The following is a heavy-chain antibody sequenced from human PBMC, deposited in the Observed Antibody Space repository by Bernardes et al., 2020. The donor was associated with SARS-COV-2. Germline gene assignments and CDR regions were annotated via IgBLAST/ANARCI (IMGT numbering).Heavy chain of an antibody. CDR3: ARPEADYYDINGYFFKSGPEYFQH. CDR2: ISAYNGNT. J-gene: IGHJ1*01. V-gene: IGHV1-18*01. CDR1: GYTFSDYG. Sequence: ASVKVSCKASGYTFSDYGISWVRQAPGQGLEWMGWISAYNGNTNYAQKFQGRVTMTTDTSTTTAYMELRSLRSDDTAVYYCARPEADYYDINGYFFKSGPEYFQHWGQGSLVTVSS. D-gene: IGHD3-22*01.